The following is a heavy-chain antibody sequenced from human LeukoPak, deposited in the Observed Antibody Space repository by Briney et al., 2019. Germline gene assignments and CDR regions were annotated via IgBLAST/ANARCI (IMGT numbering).Heavy chain of an antibody. Sequence: GVSLRLLCAACGFPDRRYYMSWATQARGKGLEEVSDIYSGGSTYYADSVKGRIPISRGNSKNTLYLQMNSLRAEDPALLYRARDAPAPRIVGDGTFDYWGQGTLVTVCS. CDR3: ARDAPAPRIVGDGTFDY. J-gene: IGHJ4*02. CDR1: GFPDRRYY. D-gene: IGHD1-26*01. V-gene: IGHV3-53*01. CDR2: IYSGGST.